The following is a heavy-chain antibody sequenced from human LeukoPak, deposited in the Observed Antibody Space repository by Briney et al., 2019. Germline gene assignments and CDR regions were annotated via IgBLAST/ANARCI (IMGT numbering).Heavy chain of an antibody. D-gene: IGHD3-22*01. CDR2: MNPGSGNT. Sequence: ASLRVSCKASGYTFGSYDINCVRKATGPGLEWMGWMNPGSGNTGYAQRFQGRVTMTRDTSTNTAYMELSGLRSEDTAIYYCARLSETAAYYYTSGYYFLGYWGQGTLVTVDS. CDR1: GYTFGSYD. J-gene: IGHJ4*02. V-gene: IGHV1-8*02. CDR3: ARLSETAAYYYTSGYYFLGY.